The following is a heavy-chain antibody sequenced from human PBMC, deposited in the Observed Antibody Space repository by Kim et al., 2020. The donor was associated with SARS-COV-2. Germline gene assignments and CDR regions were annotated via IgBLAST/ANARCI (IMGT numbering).Heavy chain of an antibody. D-gene: IGHD6-13*01. CDR1: GFTFSSYW. Sequence: GGSLRLSCAASGFTFSSYWMSWVRQAPGKGLEWVANIKQDGSEKYYVDSVKGRFTISRDNAKNSLYLQMNSLRAEDTAVYYCARDDIAAADPSPCDYWGQGTLVTVSS. CDR3: ARDDIAAADPSPCDY. CDR2: IKQDGSEK. J-gene: IGHJ4*02. V-gene: IGHV3-7*03.